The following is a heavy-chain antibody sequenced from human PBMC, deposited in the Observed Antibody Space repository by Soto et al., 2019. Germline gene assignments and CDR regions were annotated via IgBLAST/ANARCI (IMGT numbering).Heavy chain of an antibody. V-gene: IGHV4-59*13. Sequence: LSLTCTVSGGSISSYYWSWIRQPPGKGLEWIGYIYYSGSTNYNPSLKSRVTISVDTSKNQFSLKLSSVTAADTAVYYCARARPPYCSCWYDHFFFDYWGQGTLVTVSS. CDR1: GGSISSYY. J-gene: IGHJ4*02. CDR2: IYYSGST. CDR3: ARARPPYCSCWYDHFFFDY. D-gene: IGHD6-19*01.